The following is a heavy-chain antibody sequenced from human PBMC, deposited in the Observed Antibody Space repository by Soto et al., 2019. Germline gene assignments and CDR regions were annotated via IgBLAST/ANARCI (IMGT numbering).Heavy chain of an antibody. V-gene: IGHV3-23*01. CDR3: AKADSGYLGGGFDY. CDR1: GFTFSSYA. J-gene: IGHJ4*02. Sequence: EVQLLESGGGLVQPGGSLRLSCAASGFTFSSYAMSWVRQAPGKGLEWVSPISGSGFGTYYADSVKGRFTISRDNSKNTLYLQMNSRRAEDTAVYYCAKADSGYLGGGFDYWGQGTLVTVSS. D-gene: IGHD5-12*01. CDR2: ISGSGFGT.